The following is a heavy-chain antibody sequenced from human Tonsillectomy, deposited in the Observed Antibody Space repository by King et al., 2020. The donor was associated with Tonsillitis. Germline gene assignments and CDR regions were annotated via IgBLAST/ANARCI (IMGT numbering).Heavy chain of an antibody. J-gene: IGHJ4*02. D-gene: IGHD2-15*01. CDR2: IYPGDSDT. CDR1: GYSFTSYW. CDR3: ARLLYPVVAATSSFDY. V-gene: IGHV5-51*01. Sequence: QLVQSGAEVKKPGESLKISCKGSGYSFTSYWIGWVRQMPGKGLEWMGIIYPGDSDTRYSPSFQGQVTISADKSISTAYLQWSSLKASDTAMYYCARLLYPVVAATSSFDYWGQGTLVTVSS.